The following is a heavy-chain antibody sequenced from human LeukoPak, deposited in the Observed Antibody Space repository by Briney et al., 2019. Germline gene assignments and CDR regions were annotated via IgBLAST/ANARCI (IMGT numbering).Heavy chain of an antibody. Sequence: PGGSLRLSCAASGFTFSSYAMHWVRQAPGKGLEWVAVISYDGSNKYYADSVKGRFTISRDNSKNTLYLQMNSLRAEDTAVYYCARGIKGAFDIWGQGTMVTVSS. V-gene: IGHV3-30*14. CDR3: ARGIKGAFDI. J-gene: IGHJ3*02. CDR2: ISYDGSNK. D-gene: IGHD3-3*02. CDR1: GFTFSSYA.